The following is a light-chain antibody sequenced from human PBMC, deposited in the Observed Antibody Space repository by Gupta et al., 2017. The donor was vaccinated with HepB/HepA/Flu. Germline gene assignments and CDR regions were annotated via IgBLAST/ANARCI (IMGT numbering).Light chain of an antibody. V-gene: IGLV1-44*01. CDR1: SSNIGSNT. Sequence: QSVLPQPPSASGTPGQRVTISCSGSSSNIGSNTVTWYQQLPGTAPKVLIYSNNQRPSGVPDRFSGSKSGTSASLAISGLQAEDEADYYCATWDDSRNGWVFGGGTKLTVL. J-gene: IGLJ3*02. CDR3: ATWDDSRNGWV. CDR2: SNN.